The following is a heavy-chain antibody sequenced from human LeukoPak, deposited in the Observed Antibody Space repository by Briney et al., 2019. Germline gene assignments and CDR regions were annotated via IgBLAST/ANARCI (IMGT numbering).Heavy chain of an antibody. D-gene: IGHD3-10*01. J-gene: IGHJ6*03. V-gene: IGHV4-39*07. Sequence: SETLSLTCTVSGGSISSNSYYWGWIRQPPGKGLEWIVSIYYSGSTYYNPSLNIRVTISVDTSKNQFSLKLSSVTAADTAVYYCARDMVRGVIIEHYYYYMDVWGKGTTVTISS. CDR2: IYYSGST. CDR3: ARDMVRGVIIEHYYYYMDV. CDR1: GGSISSNSYY.